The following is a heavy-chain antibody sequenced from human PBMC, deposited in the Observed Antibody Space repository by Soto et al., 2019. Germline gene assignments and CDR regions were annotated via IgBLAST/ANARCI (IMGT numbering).Heavy chain of an antibody. CDR1: GFTFGSYW. V-gene: IGHV3-7*01. D-gene: IGHD2-21*02. Sequence: EVQLVESGGGLVQPGGSLRLSCAVSGFTFGSYWMNWVRLIPGKGLEWVAYIKPDGSATYYVDSVKGRFTLSRDNAKTSLYRQMNSLRVEATSVYYCTRAVYCGPGGYYDFDYWGQGTLVSVSS. CDR3: TRAVYCGPGGYYDFDY. J-gene: IGHJ4*02. CDR2: IKPDGSAT.